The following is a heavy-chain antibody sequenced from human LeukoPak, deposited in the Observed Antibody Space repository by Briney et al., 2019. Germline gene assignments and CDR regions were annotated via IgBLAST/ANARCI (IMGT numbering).Heavy chain of an antibody. CDR3: ARQPDDFSGWNNGQDFFGY. J-gene: IGHJ4*02. D-gene: IGHD6-19*01. Sequence: GGSLRLSCAASGFTFSSYSMNWVRQAPGKGLEWVSSISSSSSYIYYADSVKGRFTISRDNSKSTLYLQMGSLRAEDTAVHYCARQPDDFSGWNNGQDFFGYWGQGTLVTVSS. CDR2: ISSSSSYI. V-gene: IGHV3-21*04. CDR1: GFTFSSYS.